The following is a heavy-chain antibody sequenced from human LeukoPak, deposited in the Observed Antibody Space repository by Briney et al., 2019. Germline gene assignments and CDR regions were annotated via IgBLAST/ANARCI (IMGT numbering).Heavy chain of an antibody. CDR2: FIPMLGTA. CDR3: ARRAGAYSHPYDY. D-gene: IGHD4/OR15-4a*01. J-gene: IGHJ4*02. V-gene: IGHV1-69*10. CDR1: GGTFSDYA. Sequence: ASVKVSCKASGGTFSDYALNWVRQAPGQGLEWMGVFIPMLGTANSTQKFQGRVTITAGISTNTAYMELSSLRSEDTAVYYCARRAGAYSHPYDYWGQGTLVTVSS.